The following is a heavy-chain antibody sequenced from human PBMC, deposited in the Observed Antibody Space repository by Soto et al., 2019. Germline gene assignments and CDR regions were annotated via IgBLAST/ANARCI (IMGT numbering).Heavy chain of an antibody. CDR3: ARVKPHYYYYGMDV. Sequence: VSSIASRYTFTGYDIHSVRQAPGQGLEWMGWINPNSGGTNYAQKFQGWVTMTRDTSISTAYMELSRLRSDDTAVYYCARVKPHYYYYGMDVWGQGTTDTVSS. V-gene: IGHV1-2*04. CDR1: RYTFTGYD. J-gene: IGHJ6*02. CDR2: INPNSGGT.